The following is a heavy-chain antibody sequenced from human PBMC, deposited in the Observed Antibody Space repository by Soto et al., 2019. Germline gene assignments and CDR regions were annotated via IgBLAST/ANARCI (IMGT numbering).Heavy chain of an antibody. J-gene: IGHJ3*02. V-gene: IGHV3-73*01. CDR3: TTKYYYDSSGYYYAFDI. Sequence: GSLRLSCAASGFTFSGSAMHWVRQASGKGLEWVGRIRSKASSYATAYAASVKGRFTISRDDSKNTAYLQMNSLKTEDTAVYYCTTKYYYDSSGYYYAFDIWGQGTMVTVSS. D-gene: IGHD3-22*01. CDR2: IRSKASSYAT. CDR1: GFTFSGSA.